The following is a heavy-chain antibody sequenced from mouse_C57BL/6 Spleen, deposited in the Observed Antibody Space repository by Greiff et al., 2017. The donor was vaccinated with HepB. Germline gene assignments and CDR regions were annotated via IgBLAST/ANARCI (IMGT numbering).Heavy chain of an antibody. V-gene: IGHV14-4*01. Sequence: EVQLQQSGAELVRPGASVKLSCTASGFNIKDDYMHWVKQRPEQGLEWIGWIDPENGDTEYASKFQGKATITADTSSNTAYLQLSSLTSEDTAVYYCTYYGSSYEFAYWGQGTLVTVSA. D-gene: IGHD1-1*01. CDR2: IDPENGDT. J-gene: IGHJ3*01. CDR1: GFNIKDDY. CDR3: TYYGSSYEFAY.